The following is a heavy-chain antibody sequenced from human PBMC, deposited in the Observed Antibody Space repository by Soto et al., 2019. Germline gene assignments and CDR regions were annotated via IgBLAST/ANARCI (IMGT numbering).Heavy chain of an antibody. V-gene: IGHV4-30-4*01. D-gene: IGHD3-3*01. CDR3: ARAIFGVVLAPYSTDV. CDR1: GGSISNNDYY. Sequence: SETLSLTCTVSGGSISNNDYYVGWIRQPPGKGLECIGYIFYSGSTYYNPSLESRITMSVDTSKNQFSLQLSSVPPAGTAVYFCARAIFGVVLAPYSTDVWGQGTTVTVSS. CDR2: IFYSGST. J-gene: IGHJ6*02.